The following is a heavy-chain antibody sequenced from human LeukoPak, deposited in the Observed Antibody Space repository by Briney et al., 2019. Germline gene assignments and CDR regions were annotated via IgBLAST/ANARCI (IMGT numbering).Heavy chain of an antibody. CDR1: GGSFSGYY. J-gene: IGHJ4*02. CDR2: INHSGST. Sequence: SETLSLTCAVYGGSFSGYYWSWIRRPPGKGLEWIGEINHSGSTNYNPSFKSRVTISVDTSKNQFSLKLSSVTAADTAVYYCARGPKWLLLGYFDYWGQGTLVTVSS. D-gene: IGHD3-22*01. CDR3: ARGPKWLLLGYFDY. V-gene: IGHV4-34*01.